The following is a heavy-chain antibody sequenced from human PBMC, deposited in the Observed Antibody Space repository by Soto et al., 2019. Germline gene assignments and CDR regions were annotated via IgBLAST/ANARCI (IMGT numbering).Heavy chain of an antibody. CDR3: ARDIAADGRGRWFDP. D-gene: IGHD6-13*01. V-gene: IGHV1-46*01. Sequence: ASVKVSCKASGYTFTSNNIHWVRRAPGQGLEWMGRINPSSGGTIYAQKFQGRVSMTRYTSTSTVYMELSSLRSDDTAVYYWARDIAADGRGRWFDPWGQGSVVTVS. CDR1: GYTFTSNN. CDR2: INPSSGGT. J-gene: IGHJ5*02.